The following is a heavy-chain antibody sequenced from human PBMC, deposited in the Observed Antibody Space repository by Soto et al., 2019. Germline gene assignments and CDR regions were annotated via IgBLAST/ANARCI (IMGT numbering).Heavy chain of an antibody. CDR2: MFYSGAT. D-gene: IGHD2-15*01. V-gene: IGHV4-39*01. J-gene: IGHJ5*02. Sequence: SETLSLTCSVSGGSISDISYCWGWIRQPPGKGLQWIGCMFYSGATYYNPSLKNRVTLSVDTSNNEFSLKLVSVTAPDTAVYYCARHKSGSDWLDPWGQGTLVTVSS. CDR3: ARHKSGSDWLDP. CDR1: GGSISDISYC.